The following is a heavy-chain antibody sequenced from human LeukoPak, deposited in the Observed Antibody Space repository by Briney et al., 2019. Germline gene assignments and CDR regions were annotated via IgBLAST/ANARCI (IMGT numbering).Heavy chain of an antibody. Sequence: SETLSLTCAVYGGSFSGYYWSWIRQPPGKGLEWIGEINHSGSTNYNPSLKNRVTISIDTSTNQFSLRLNSVTAADTAIYYCARDNFGSLDFWGQGTLVTVSS. CDR1: GGSFSGYY. D-gene: IGHD3-10*01. J-gene: IGHJ4*02. V-gene: IGHV4-34*01. CDR2: INHSGST. CDR3: ARDNFGSLDF.